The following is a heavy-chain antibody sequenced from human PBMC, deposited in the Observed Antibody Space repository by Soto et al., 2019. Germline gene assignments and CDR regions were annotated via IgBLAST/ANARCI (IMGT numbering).Heavy chain of an antibody. CDR1: GGSFANYY. Sequence: PSETLSLTCAVYGGSFANYYWNWIRQPPGKGLEWIGEINYSGSTDYNPSLESRVTISVDTSKNQSSLNLSSVTAADTAIYYCARVGRYTSCWYLDYFDYWGQGTVVTVSS. D-gene: IGHD6-19*01. V-gene: IGHV4-34*01. J-gene: IGHJ4*02. CDR2: INYSGST. CDR3: ARVGRYTSCWYLDYFDY.